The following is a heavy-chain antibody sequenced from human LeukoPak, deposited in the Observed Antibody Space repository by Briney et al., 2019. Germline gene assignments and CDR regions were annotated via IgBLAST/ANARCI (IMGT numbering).Heavy chain of an antibody. CDR2: FYYSGST. J-gene: IGHJ4*02. CDR1: GGSISIYY. CDR3: ARGGITGVLDY. V-gene: IGHV4-59*01. Sequence: PSETLSLTCTVSGGSISIYYWSWIRQPPGKGLEWIAYFYYSGSTNYNPTLNSRVTISVDTTKNQFSLRLSSVTAADTAVYYCARGGITGVLDYWGQGTLVTVSS. D-gene: IGHD7-27*01.